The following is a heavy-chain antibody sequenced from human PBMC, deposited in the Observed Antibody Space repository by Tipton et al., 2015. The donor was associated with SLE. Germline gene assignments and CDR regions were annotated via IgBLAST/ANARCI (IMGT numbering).Heavy chain of an antibody. D-gene: IGHD7-27*01. Sequence: GSLRLSCAASGFTFSSYSMNWVRQAPGKGLEWVSYISSSSSTIYYADSVKGRFTISRDNAKNSLYLQMNSLRAEDTAVYYCARDSEFNWGSTRLDYWGQGTLVTVSS. J-gene: IGHJ4*02. CDR2: ISSSSSTI. CDR3: ARDSEFNWGSTRLDY. CDR1: GFTFSSYS. V-gene: IGHV3-48*01.